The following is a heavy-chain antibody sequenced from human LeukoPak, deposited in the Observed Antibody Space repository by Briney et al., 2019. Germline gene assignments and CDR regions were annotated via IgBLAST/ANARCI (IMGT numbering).Heavy chain of an antibody. CDR2: IYYSGST. Sequence: SETLSLTCTVSGGSISSSSYYWGWIRQPPGKGLEWIGSIYYSGSTYYNPSLKSRITISVDTSKNQFSLELSSVTAADTAVYYCARGLIAVAATGYFQHWGQGTLVTVSS. J-gene: IGHJ1*01. CDR1: GGSISSSSYY. V-gene: IGHV4-39*01. D-gene: IGHD6-19*01. CDR3: ARGLIAVAATGYFQH.